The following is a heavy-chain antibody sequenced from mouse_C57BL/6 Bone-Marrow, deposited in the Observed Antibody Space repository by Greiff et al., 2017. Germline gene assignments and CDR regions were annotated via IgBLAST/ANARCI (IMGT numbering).Heavy chain of an antibody. D-gene: IGHD3-1*01. J-gene: IGHJ2*01. CDR3: RAGTSY. V-gene: IGHV1-59*01. Sequence: VQLQQPGAELVRPGTSVKLSCKASGYTFTSYWMHWVKQRPGQGLEWIGVIDPSDSYTNYNQKFKGKATLTVDTSSSTAYMQLSSLTSEGSAVYYCRAGTSYWGQGTTLTVSS. CDR1: GYTFTSYW. CDR2: IDPSDSYT.